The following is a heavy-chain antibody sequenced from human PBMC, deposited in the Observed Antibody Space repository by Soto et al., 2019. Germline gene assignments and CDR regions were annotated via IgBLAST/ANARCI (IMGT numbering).Heavy chain of an antibody. Sequence: GGSLRLSCAASGFTFSSYAMSWVRQAPGRGLEWVSAISGSGGSTYYADSVKGRFTISRDNSKNTLYLQMNSLRAEDTAVYYCAREVATPTYYYYYYGMDVWGQGTTVTVSS. D-gene: IGHD5-12*01. CDR3: AREVATPTYYYYYYGMDV. V-gene: IGHV3-23*01. CDR1: GFTFSSYA. CDR2: ISGSGGST. J-gene: IGHJ6*02.